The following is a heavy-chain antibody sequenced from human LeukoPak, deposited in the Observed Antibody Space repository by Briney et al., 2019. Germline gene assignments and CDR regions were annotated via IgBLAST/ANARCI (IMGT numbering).Heavy chain of an antibody. CDR1: GFTFSDYY. CDR2: ISSSGSTI. J-gene: IGHJ6*02. D-gene: IGHD5-12*01. Sequence: IPGGSLRLSCAASGFTFSDYYMSWIRQAPGKGLEWVSYISSSGSTIYYADSVKGRFTISRDNAKNSLYLQMNSLRAEDTAVYYCHRGYSGYDRFDYYYGMDVWGQGTTVTVSS. V-gene: IGHV3-11*04. CDR3: HRGYSGYDRFDYYYGMDV.